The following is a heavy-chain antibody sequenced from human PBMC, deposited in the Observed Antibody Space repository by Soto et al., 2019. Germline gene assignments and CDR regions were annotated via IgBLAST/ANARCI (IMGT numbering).Heavy chain of an antibody. V-gene: IGHV1-69*01. CDR1: GGTFSTFG. CDR2: IIPMFGTP. D-gene: IGHD3-22*01. CDR3: ARFSPPRGYYAY. Sequence: QVQLVQSGAEVKKPGSSVKVSCTASGGTFSTFGITWVRQAPGQGLEWMGGIIPMFGTPHYAQKFQGRVTITADESTRTVYMELSSLRSEDTAVYYCARFSPPRGYYAYWGQGTLVTVSS. J-gene: IGHJ4*02.